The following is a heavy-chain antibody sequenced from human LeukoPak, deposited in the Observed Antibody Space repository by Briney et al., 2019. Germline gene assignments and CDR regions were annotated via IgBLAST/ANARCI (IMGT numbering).Heavy chain of an antibody. D-gene: IGHD3-10*01. CDR1: GFTFSTYG. J-gene: IGHJ2*01. CDR3: ARVGTGSWYFDL. V-gene: IGHV3-30*02. CDR2: IRYDGSNK. Sequence: SGGSLRLSCAASGFTFSTYGMHWVRQAPGKGLEWVAFIRYDGSNKYYADSVKGRFTISRDNSKNTLYLQMNSLRAEDTAVYYCARVGTGSWYFDLWGRDTLVTFSS.